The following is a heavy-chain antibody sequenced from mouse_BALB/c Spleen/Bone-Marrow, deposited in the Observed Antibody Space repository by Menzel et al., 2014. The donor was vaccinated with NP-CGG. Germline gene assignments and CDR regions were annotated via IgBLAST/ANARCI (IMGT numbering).Heavy chain of an antibody. Sequence: VQLQQSGPELVKPGSSMKISCKASSYSFTGYTMNWVKQSHGKNLEWIGLINPYNGGTSYNQKFKGKATLTVNKSSSTAYMELLSLTSEDSAVYYCARENYGSSYGFAYWGQGTQVTVSA. V-gene: IGHV1-26*01. D-gene: IGHD1-1*01. J-gene: IGHJ3*01. CDR1: SYSFTGYT. CDR3: ARENYGSSYGFAY. CDR2: INPYNGGT.